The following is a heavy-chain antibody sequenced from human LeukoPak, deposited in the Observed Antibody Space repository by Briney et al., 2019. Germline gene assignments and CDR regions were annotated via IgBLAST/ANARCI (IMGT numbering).Heavy chain of an antibody. J-gene: IGHJ5*02. CDR2: INPNSGGT. CDR1: GYTFTGYY. CDR3: ARAGGLRGSGSYYNWFDP. D-gene: IGHD3-10*01. V-gene: IGHV1-2*04. Sequence: ASVKVSCKASGYTFTGYYMHWVRQAPGQGLEWMGWINPNSGGTNYAQKFQGWVTMTRDTSISTAYMELSRLRSDDTAVYYCARAGGLRGSGSYYNWFDPWGQGTLVTVSS.